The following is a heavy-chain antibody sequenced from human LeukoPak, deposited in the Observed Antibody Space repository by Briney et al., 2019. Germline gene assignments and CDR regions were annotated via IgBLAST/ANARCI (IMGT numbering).Heavy chain of an antibody. CDR2: IYYSGST. Sequence: SETLSLTCTVSGGSISSSSYYWGWIRQPPGKGLEWIGSIYYSGSTYYNPSLKSRVTISVDTSKNQFSLKLSSVTAADTAVYYCASPKTDAFDIWGQGAMVTVSS. CDR3: ASPKTDAFDI. V-gene: IGHV4-39*01. J-gene: IGHJ3*02. CDR1: GGSISSSSYY.